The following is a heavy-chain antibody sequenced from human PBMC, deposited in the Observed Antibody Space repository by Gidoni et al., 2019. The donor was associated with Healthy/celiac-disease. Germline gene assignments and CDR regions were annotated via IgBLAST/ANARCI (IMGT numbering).Heavy chain of an antibody. CDR2: ISSSSSTI. CDR1: GFTFSSYS. J-gene: IGHJ4*01. CDR3: ARSAHYYDSSGLYYFDY. D-gene: IGHD3-22*01. Sequence: EVQLVESGGGLVQPGGSLRLSCAASGFTFSSYSMNWVRQAPGKGLEWVAYISSSSSTIYYADSVKGRFTISRDNAKNSLYLQMNSLRDEDTAVYYCARSAHYYDSSGLYYFDYWGQGTLVTVSS. V-gene: IGHV3-48*02.